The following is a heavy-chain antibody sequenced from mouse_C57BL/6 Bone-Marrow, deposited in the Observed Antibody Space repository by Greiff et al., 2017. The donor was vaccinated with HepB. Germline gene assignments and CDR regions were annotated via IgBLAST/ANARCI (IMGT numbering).Heavy chain of an antibody. CDR3: TSLLWLSFYAMDY. J-gene: IGHJ4*01. Sequence: EVKLMESGAELVRPGASVKLSCTASGFNIKDDYMHWVKQRPEQGLEWIGWIDPENGDTEYASKFQGKATITADTSSNTAYLQLSSLTSEDTAVYYCTSLLWLSFYAMDYWGQGTSVTVSS. V-gene: IGHV14-4*01. CDR2: IDPENGDT. CDR1: GFNIKDDY. D-gene: IGHD2-2*01.